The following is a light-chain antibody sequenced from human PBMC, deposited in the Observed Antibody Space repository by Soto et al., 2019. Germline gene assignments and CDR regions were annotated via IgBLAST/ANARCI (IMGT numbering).Light chain of an antibody. Sequence: QSVLTQPPSVSGAPGQRVTISCTGSSSNIGAGYDVHWYQQLPGTAPKLLIYGNSNRPSGVPDRFSGSKSGTSASLAITGLQAEDEADYYCQSYDNSVSGSGVFGTGTKLTVL. J-gene: IGLJ1*01. CDR3: QSYDNSVSGSGV. CDR1: SSNIGAGYD. V-gene: IGLV1-40*01. CDR2: GNS.